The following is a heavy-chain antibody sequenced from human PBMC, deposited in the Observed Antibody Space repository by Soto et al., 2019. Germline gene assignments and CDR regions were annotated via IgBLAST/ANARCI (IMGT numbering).Heavy chain of an antibody. D-gene: IGHD2-21*01. J-gene: IGHJ6*02. V-gene: IGHV1-18*01. Sequence: ASVKVSCKASGGTFSSYTISWVRQAPGQGLEWMGWISAYNGNTNYAQKLQGRVTMTTDTSISTAYMELSSLRPEDTALYYCARGLAEGSYSYGMDVWGQGTTVTVS. CDR1: GGTFSSYT. CDR2: ISAYNGNT. CDR3: ARGLAEGSYSYGMDV.